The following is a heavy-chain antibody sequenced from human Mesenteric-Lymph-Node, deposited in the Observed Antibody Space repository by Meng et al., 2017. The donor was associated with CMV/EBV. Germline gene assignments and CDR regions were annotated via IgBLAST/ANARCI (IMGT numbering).Heavy chain of an antibody. Sequence: HQWGDGLLRPSVTLSVAGAVYGGSFHGYYWNWIRQSPEKGLEWIGEINHSGSTTYNPSFTSRIIISVDTSTNQISLNMSSVTAADTAVYYCARGSSYDILTGYFDYWGQGALVTVSS. CDR3: ARGSSYDILTGYFDY. V-gene: IGHV4-34*01. J-gene: IGHJ4*02. CDR1: GGSFHGYY. CDR2: INHSGST. D-gene: IGHD3-9*01.